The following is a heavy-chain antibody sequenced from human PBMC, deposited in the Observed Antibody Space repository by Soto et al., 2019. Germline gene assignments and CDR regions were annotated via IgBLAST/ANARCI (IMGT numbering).Heavy chain of an antibody. CDR3: VRDMPLGELSPNDAFDI. Sequence: GGSLRLSCAASGFTFSSYGMHWVRQAPGKGLEWVAVIWYDGSNKYYADSVKGRFTISRDNSKNTLYLQMNSLRAEDTAVYYCVRDMPLGELSPNDAFDIWGQGTMVTVSS. J-gene: IGHJ3*02. D-gene: IGHD3-16*02. CDR2: IWYDGSNK. V-gene: IGHV3-33*01. CDR1: GFTFSSYG.